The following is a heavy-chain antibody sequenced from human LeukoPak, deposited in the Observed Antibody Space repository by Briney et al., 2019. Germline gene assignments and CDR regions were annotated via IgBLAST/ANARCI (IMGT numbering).Heavy chain of an antibody. J-gene: IGHJ3*02. V-gene: IGHV5-51*01. CDR3: ARQGRIVVVTTAHDAFDI. D-gene: IGHD2-21*02. CDR2: IYPGDSDA. CDR1: GYSFTTYW. Sequence: GESLKISCTGFGYSFTTYWIGWVRQLPGKGLEWMGIIYPGDSDARYSPSLQGQVTISVDKSISTAYLQWSSLKASDTAMYYCARQGRIVVVTTAHDAFDIWGQGTMVTVSS.